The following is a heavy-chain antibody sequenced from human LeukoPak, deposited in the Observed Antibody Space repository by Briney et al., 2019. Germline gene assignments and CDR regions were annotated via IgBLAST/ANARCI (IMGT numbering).Heavy chain of an antibody. CDR2: IIPIFGTA. D-gene: IGHD3-10*01. V-gene: IGHV1-69*01. J-gene: IGHJ5*02. CDR3: ARDGSGSYYLNWFDP. CDR1: GGTFSSYA. Sequence: GSSVKVSCKASGGTFSSYAISWVRQAPGQGLEWMGGIIPIFGTANYAQKFQGRVTITADESTSTAYMELSSLRSEDTAVYYCARDGSGSYYLNWFDPWDQGTLVTVSS.